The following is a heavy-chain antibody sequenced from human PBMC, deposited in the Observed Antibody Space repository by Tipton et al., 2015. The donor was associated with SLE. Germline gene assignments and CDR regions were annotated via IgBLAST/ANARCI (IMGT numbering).Heavy chain of an antibody. J-gene: IGHJ4*02. V-gene: IGHV4-61*01. CDR2: VYHTGRT. D-gene: IGHD2-21*01. CDR1: GDTISSGSYY. Sequence: GLVKPSETLSLNCSVSGDTISSGSYYWSWIRQRPGKGLEWIGYVYHTGRTNYNPSLKSRVALSVDTSKNQFSLILTSVTAADTAVYYCARYYCGNYLCYHFDFWGQGTLVTVSS. CDR3: ARYYCGNYLCYHFDF.